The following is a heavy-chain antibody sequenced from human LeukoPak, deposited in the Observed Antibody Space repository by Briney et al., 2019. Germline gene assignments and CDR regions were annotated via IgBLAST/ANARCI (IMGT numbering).Heavy chain of an antibody. V-gene: IGHV1-2*02. D-gene: IGHD2-21*02. CDR2: INPHSGGT. J-gene: IGHJ4*02. CDR3: VREGNELLSKDFDY. Sequence: GAPVKVSCKASGFTFTDYYIHWVRQAPGQGLEWMGYINPHSGGTSSPQKFQGRVAMTTDTSISSAYMELSSPISDDTAMYYCVREGNELLSKDFDYWGQGTLVTVSS. CDR1: GFTFTDYY.